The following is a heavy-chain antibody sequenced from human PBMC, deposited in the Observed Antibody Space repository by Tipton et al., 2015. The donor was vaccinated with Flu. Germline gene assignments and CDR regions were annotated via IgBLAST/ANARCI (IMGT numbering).Heavy chain of an antibody. Sequence: GLVKPSETLSLSCFVSGGSISSYYWSWIRQSPGKGLEWIGYLYYSGTTSYNPSLEDRVSISGDLSKNQFSLKLTSVTAADTAIYYCARLSFYDVDLRNFFFEDWGQGTLVTVSS. D-gene: IGHD3-10*02. CDR3: ARLSFYDVDLRNFFFED. J-gene: IGHJ4*02. CDR1: GGSISSYY. V-gene: IGHV4-59*08. CDR2: LYYSGTT.